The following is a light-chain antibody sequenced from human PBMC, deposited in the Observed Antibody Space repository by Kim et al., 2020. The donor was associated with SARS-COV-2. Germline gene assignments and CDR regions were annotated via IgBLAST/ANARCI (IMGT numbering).Light chain of an antibody. V-gene: IGKV3D-7*01. J-gene: IGKJ5*01. CDR2: GAS. CDR3: QQDYNLIT. CDR1: QSVSSSY. Sequence: PGERVTLSCRASQSVSSSYLTWYQQKPGQAPRLLIYGASTRATGIPARFSGSGSGTDFTLTISRLQPEDFAVYYCQQDYNLITFGQGTRLEI.